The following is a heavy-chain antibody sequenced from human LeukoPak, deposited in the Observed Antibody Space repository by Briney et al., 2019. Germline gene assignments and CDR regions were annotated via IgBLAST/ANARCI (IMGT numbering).Heavy chain of an antibody. Sequence: GGSLRLSCAASGFIFSSYWMHWVRQAPGKGLVWVSRIHSDGSSAIYADSVKGRFTISRDNAKNTLYLQMNSLRVDGTAVYYCAGHFGSGRWHYYYMDVWGKGTTVTVSS. V-gene: IGHV3-74*01. CDR2: IHSDGSSA. D-gene: IGHD3-10*01. J-gene: IGHJ6*03. CDR1: GFIFSSYW. CDR3: AGHFGSGRWHYYYMDV.